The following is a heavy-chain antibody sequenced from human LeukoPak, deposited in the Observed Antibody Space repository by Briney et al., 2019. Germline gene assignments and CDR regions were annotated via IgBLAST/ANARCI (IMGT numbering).Heavy chain of an antibody. CDR3: AKVGHSSSLDY. Sequence: GGSLKSSCEASGLTFSSYALSWFRQAPGKGLDWVSAISGSGGSTYYADSVKGRFTISRDNSKNTLYLQMNSLRAEDTAVYYCAKVGHSSSLDYWGQGTLVTVSS. CDR2: ISGSGGST. V-gene: IGHV3-23*01. J-gene: IGHJ4*02. CDR1: GLTFSSYA. D-gene: IGHD6-13*01.